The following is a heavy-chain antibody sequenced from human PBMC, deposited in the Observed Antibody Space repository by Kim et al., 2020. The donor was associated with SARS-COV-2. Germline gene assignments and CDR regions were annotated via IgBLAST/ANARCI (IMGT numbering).Heavy chain of an antibody. CDR2: ISSSGSTI. J-gene: IGHJ4*02. Sequence: GGSLRLSCAASGFTFSSYDMNWVRQAPGKGLEWVSYISSSGSTIYYADSVKGRFTISRDNAKNSLYLQMNSLRAEDTAVYYCARGSSYGSGEGDFDYWGQGTLVTVSS. CDR3: ARGSSYGSGEGDFDY. D-gene: IGHD3-10*01. V-gene: IGHV3-48*03. CDR1: GFTFSSYD.